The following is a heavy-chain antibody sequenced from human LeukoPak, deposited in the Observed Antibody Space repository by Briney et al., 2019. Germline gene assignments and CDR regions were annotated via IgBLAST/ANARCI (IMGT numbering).Heavy chain of an antibody. CDR2: ISSSGSTI. CDR1: GFTFSDYY. V-gene: IGHV3-11*04. J-gene: IGHJ3*02. CDR3: ARFVSQDAFDI. Sequence: GGSLRLSCAASGFTFSDYYMSWMRQAPGKGLEWVSYISSSGSTIYYADSVKGRFTISRDNAKNSLYLQMNSLRAEDTAVYFCARFVSQDAFDIWGQGTMVTVSS.